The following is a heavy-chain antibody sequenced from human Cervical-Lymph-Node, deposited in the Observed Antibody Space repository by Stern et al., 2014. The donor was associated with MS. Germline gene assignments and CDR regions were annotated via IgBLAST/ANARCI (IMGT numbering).Heavy chain of an antibody. CDR3: ARDFVDTAMITRSDYLDS. D-gene: IGHD5-18*01. J-gene: IGHJ4*02. CDR2: INTNTGNS. CDR1: GYTITNYP. V-gene: IGHV7-4-1*02. Sequence: QVKMVQSGSELKEPGASVKVSCKASGYTITNYPMNWVRQAPGQGLEWMGWINTNTGNSTYAQGFTGRFVFSLDTSVSTAYLHISSLKAEDTAVYYCARDFVDTAMITRSDYLDSWGQGTLVTVSS.